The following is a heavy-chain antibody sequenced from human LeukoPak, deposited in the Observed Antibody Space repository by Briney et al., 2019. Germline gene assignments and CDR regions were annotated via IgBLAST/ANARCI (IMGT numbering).Heavy chain of an antibody. V-gene: IGHV4-34*01. J-gene: IGHJ5*02. D-gene: IGHD6-13*01. Sequence: SETLFLTCAVYGGSFSDYYWSWIRQPPGKGLEWIGEIKPSGSTNYKPSLKSRVTISVDTSKNQFSLKLSSVTAADTAVYYCAGRISAAGNSLWFDPWGQGTLVTVSS. CDR1: GGSFSDYY. CDR2: IKPSGST. CDR3: AGRISAAGNSLWFDP.